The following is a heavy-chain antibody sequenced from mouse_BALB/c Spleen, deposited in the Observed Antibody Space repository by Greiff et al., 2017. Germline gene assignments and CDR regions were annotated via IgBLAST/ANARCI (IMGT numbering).Heavy chain of an antibody. CDR3: ATFYGYEAMDY. CDR2: ILPGSGST. D-gene: IGHD1-1*01. Sequence: QVQLQQSGAELMKPGASVKISCKATGYTFSSYWIEWVKQRPGHGLEWIGEILPGSGSTNYNEKFKGKATFTADTSSNTAYMQRSSLTSEDSAVYYCATFYGYEAMDYWGQGTSVTVSS. CDR1: GYTFSSYW. J-gene: IGHJ4*01. V-gene: IGHV1-9*01.